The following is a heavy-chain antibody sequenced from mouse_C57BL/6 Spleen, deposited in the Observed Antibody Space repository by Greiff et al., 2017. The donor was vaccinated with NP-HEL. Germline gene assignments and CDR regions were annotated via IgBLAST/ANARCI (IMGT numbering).Heavy chain of an antibody. V-gene: IGHV1-15*01. J-gene: IGHJ3*01. CDR3: TGWFFAY. D-gene: IGHD1-1*02. Sequence: QVQLQQSGAELVRPGASVTLSCKASGYTFTDYEMHWVKQTPVHGLEWIGAIDPETGGTAYNQKFNGKAILTADKSSSTAYMELRSLTSEDSAVYYCTGWFFAYWGQGTLVTVSA. CDR1: GYTFTDYE. CDR2: IDPETGGT.